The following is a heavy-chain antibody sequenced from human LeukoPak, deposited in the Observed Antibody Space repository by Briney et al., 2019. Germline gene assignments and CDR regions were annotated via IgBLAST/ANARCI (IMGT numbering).Heavy chain of an antibody. CDR1: GFTVSSNY. CDR2: IYSGGST. Sequence: GGSLRLSCAASGFTVSSNYMSWVRQAPGKGLEWVSVIYSGGSTYYADSVKGRFTISRDNSKNTLYLQMNSLRAEDTAVYYCARSIRSYYYYYMDVWGKGTTVTISS. J-gene: IGHJ6*03. V-gene: IGHV3-66*01. D-gene: IGHD1-14*01. CDR3: ARSIRSYYYYYMDV.